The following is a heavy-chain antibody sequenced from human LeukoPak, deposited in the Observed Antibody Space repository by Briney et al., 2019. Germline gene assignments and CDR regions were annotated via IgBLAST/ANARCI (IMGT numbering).Heavy chain of an antibody. V-gene: IGHV1-46*03. CDR1: GYTFTSYY. D-gene: IGHD2-2*01. Sequence: ASVKVSCKASGYTFTSYYMHWVRQAPGQGLEWMGIINPSGGSTCYAQKFRGRVTMTRDTSTSTVYMELSSLRSEDTAVYYCARGSILHPQWEYQLLYYFDYWGQGTLVTVSS. CDR2: INPSGGST. J-gene: IGHJ4*02. CDR3: ARGSILHPQWEYQLLYYFDY.